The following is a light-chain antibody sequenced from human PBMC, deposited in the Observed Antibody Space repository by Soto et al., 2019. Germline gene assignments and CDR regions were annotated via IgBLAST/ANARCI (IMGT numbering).Light chain of an antibody. J-gene: IGKJ1*01. V-gene: IGKV3-20*01. CDR3: QQYGSSPGT. Sequence: EIVLTQSPGSLSLSLGERATLSCRASQSVDSAFFAWYQQKPGQPPRLLMYGASRRATGIPDRFSGSGSGTDFTLTISRLEPEDFAVYYCQQYGSSPGTFGQGTKVEIK. CDR2: GAS. CDR1: QSVDSAF.